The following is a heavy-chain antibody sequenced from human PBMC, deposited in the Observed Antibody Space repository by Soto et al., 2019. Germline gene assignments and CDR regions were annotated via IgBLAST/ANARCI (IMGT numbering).Heavy chain of an antibody. V-gene: IGHV1-2*04. CDR1: GYTFTGYY. J-gene: IGHJ4*03. Sequence: GASVKVSCKASGYTFTGYYMHWVRQAPGQGLEWMGWINPNSGGTNYAQKFQGWVTMTRDTSISTAYMELSRLRSDDTAVYYCARNNRKEGARHFDYWGQGTMVTVSS. CDR3: ARNNRKEGARHFDY. CDR2: INPNSGGT. D-gene: IGHD1-1*01.